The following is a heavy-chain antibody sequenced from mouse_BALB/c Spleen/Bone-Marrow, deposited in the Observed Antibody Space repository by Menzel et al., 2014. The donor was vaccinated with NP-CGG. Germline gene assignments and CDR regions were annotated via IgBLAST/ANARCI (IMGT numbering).Heavy chain of an antibody. D-gene: IGHD2-4*01. CDR1: GFNIKDTY. V-gene: IGHV14-3*02. CDR2: IDPASGNT. Sequence: DVQLQESGAELVKPGASVKLSCTASGFNIKDTYMHWVKQRPEQGLEWIGRIDPASGNTKYDPKFQGKATITADTSSNTAYLQLSSLTSEDTAVYYCAMITTGAWFAYRGQGTLVTVSA. J-gene: IGHJ3*01. CDR3: AMITTGAWFAY.